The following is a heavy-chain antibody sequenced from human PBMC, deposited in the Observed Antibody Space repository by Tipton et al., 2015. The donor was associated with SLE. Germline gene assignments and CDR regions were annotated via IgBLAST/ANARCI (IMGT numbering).Heavy chain of an antibody. V-gene: IGHV3-48*03. J-gene: IGHJ4*02. CDR3: ARENRAHGGFDS. CDR2: ISSAGGSM. CDR1: GFTFSSHE. Sequence: SLRLSCAASGFTFSSHEMSWVRQAPGMGLEWISYISSAGGSMYCADSVKGRFTISRDSAKNSVFLQMNSLRPEDTAVYYCARENRAHGGFDSWGQGTLVTVSS.